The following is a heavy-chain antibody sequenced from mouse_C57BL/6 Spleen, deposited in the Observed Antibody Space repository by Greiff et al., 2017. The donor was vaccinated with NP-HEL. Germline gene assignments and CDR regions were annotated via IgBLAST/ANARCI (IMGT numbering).Heavy chain of an antibody. Sequence: EVKLMESGGGLVKPGGSLKLSCAASGFTFSSYTMSWVRQTPEKRLEWVATISGGGGNTYYPDSVKGRFTISRDNAKNTLYLQMSSLRSEDTALYYCARQGIYYGNDYAMDYWGQGTSVTVSS. J-gene: IGHJ4*01. CDR1: GFTFSSYT. V-gene: IGHV5-9*01. CDR3: ARQGIYYGNDYAMDY. D-gene: IGHD2-1*01. CDR2: ISGGGGNT.